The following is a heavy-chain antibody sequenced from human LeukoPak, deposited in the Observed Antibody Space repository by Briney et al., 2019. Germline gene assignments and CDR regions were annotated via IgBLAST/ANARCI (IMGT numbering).Heavy chain of an antibody. Sequence: PGGSLRLSCAASGFTFSSYDMSWVRQAPGKGPEWVSAISGSGGSTYYADSVKGRFTISRDNSKNTLYLQMNSLRAEDTAVYYCAKSPTGDPTSWVDYWGQGTLVTVSS. CDR2: ISGSGGST. CDR1: GFTFSSYD. J-gene: IGHJ4*02. D-gene: IGHD7-27*01. V-gene: IGHV3-23*01. CDR3: AKSPTGDPTSWVDY.